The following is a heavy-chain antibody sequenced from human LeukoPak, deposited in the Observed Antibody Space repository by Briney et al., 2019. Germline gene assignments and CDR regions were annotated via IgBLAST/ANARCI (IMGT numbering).Heavy chain of an antibody. V-gene: IGHV3-23*01. CDR3: AKAFYSGSYYGGDYFDY. D-gene: IGHD1-26*01. Sequence: GGSLRLSCAASGFTFSSYAMSWVRQAPGKGLEWVSAISGSGGSTYYADSVKGRFTISGDNSKNTLYLQMNSLRAEDTAVYYCAKAFYSGSYYGGDYFDYWGQGTLVTVSS. J-gene: IGHJ4*02. CDR2: ISGSGGST. CDR1: GFTFSSYA.